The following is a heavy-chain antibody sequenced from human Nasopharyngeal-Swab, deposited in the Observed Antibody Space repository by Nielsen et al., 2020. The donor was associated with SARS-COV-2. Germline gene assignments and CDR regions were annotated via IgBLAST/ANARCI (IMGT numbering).Heavy chain of an antibody. J-gene: IGHJ6*03. Sequence: WIRQPPGKGLEWIGYIYYSGSTNYNPSLKSRVTISVDTSKNQFSLKLSPVTAADTAVYYCASHDYGVNGEYYYMDVWGKGTTVTVSS. CDR2: IYYSGST. V-gene: IGHV4-61*07. CDR3: ASHDYGVNGEYYYMDV. D-gene: IGHD4-17*01.